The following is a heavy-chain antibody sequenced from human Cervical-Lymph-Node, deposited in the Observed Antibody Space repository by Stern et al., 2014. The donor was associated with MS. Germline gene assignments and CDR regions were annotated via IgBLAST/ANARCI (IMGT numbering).Heavy chain of an antibody. D-gene: IGHD5-18*01. V-gene: IGHV4-34*01. CDR3: ARGVDRAKTGY. CDR1: GGSLYDYY. Sequence: QVQLQQWGAGLLKPSETLSLTCAVYGGSLYDYYCSWIRQPPGKGLEWIGEISQGEGTNYNPSLKSRVTISLDTSRNQFSLKLTSVTAADTAVYYCARGVDRAKTGYWGQGTLVTVSS. CDR2: ISQGEGT. J-gene: IGHJ4*02.